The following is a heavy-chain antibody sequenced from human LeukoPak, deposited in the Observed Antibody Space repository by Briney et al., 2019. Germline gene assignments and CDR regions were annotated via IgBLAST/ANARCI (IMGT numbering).Heavy chain of an antibody. J-gene: IGHJ6*02. Sequence: SETLSLTCTVSGGSISHYYWSWIRQPPGKGLEWIGYTYYSGTTNYNPSLKSRVTISVDTSKNQLSLKLNSVTAADTAVYYCAREDPRTKVPEGMDVWGQGTTVTVSS. CDR1: GGSISHYY. CDR3: AREDPRTKVPEGMDV. V-gene: IGHV4-59*01. CDR2: TYYSGTT. D-gene: IGHD4/OR15-4a*01.